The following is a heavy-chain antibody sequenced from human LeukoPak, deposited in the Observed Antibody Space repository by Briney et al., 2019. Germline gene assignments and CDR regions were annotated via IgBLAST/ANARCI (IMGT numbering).Heavy chain of an antibody. Sequence: ASVKVSCKVSGYTLTELSMHWVRQAPGKGLEWMGGFDPEDGETIYAQKFQGRVTVTEDTSTDTAYMELSSLRSEDTAVYFCATVSYRFNWFDPWGQGTLVTVSS. J-gene: IGHJ5*02. D-gene: IGHD1-26*01. CDR3: ATVSYRFNWFDP. CDR1: GYTLTELS. CDR2: FDPEDGET. V-gene: IGHV1-24*01.